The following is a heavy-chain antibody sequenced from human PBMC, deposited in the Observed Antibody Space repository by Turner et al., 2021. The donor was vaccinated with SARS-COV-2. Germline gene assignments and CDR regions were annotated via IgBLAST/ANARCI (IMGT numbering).Heavy chain of an antibody. CDR2: IYYSGST. CDR3: ARHWEVAAAAYLARFDP. D-gene: IGHD6-13*01. J-gene: IGHJ5*02. Sequence: QLQLPESGPGLVKPSETPAPPRPVPGGAISSSSYYWGWIRQPPGKGLEWIGSIYYSGSTYYNPSLKSRVTISVDTSKNQFSLKLTSVTAADTAVYFCARHWEVAAAAYLARFDPWGQGTLVTVSS. V-gene: IGHV4-39*01. CDR1: GGAISSSSYY.